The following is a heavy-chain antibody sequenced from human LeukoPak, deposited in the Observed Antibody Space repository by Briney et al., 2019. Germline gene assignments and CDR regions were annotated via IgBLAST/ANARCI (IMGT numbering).Heavy chain of an antibody. J-gene: IGHJ4*02. CDR1: GYTCTRYG. D-gene: IGHD6-19*01. CDR3: ARTNSSGWNFDY. CDR2: ISAYNGNT. V-gene: IGHV1-18*01. Sequence: ASVMVSCKASGYTCTRYGISRVRQAPGQGLEWMGWISAYNGNTNYAQKLQGRVTMTTDTSTSTAYMELRSLRSDDTAVYYCARTNSSGWNFDYWGQGTLVTVSS.